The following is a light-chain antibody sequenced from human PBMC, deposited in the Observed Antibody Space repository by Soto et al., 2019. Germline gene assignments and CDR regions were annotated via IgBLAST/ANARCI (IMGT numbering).Light chain of an antibody. J-gene: IGLJ2*01. Sequence: QSALTQPPSVSGAPGQRVTIPCAGSSSNIGSYYDVHWYQQLPGTVPKLLIYGDNNRPSGVPDRFSGSKSGTSASLAITGLQAEDEADYYCQSYDSSLSHVVFGGGTKLTVL. V-gene: IGLV1-40*01. CDR3: QSYDSSLSHVV. CDR1: SSNIGSYYD. CDR2: GDN.